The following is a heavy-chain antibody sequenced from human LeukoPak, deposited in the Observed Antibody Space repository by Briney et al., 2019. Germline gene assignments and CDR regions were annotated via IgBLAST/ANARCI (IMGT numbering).Heavy chain of an antibody. D-gene: IGHD3-22*01. V-gene: IGHV3-74*01. CDR3: VRGRVVVGYYFDY. CDR2: INTDGSST. Sequence: PGGSLRLSCTASGSTFSSSWMHWVRQAPGKGLVWVSRINTDGSSTNYADSVKGRFTISRDNAKNTLFLQMDSLRAEDTAVYYCVRGRVVVGYYFDYWGQGTPVTVSS. CDR1: GSTFSSSW. J-gene: IGHJ4*02.